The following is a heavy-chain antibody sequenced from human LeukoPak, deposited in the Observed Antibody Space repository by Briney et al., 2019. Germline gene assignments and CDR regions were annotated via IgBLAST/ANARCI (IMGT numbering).Heavy chain of an antibody. Sequence: SETLSLTCTVSGGSISSYYWSWIRQPPGKGLEWIGYIYYSGSTNYNPSLKSRVTISVDTSKNQFSLKLSSVTAADTAVYYCASWPVGWYGEDSWGQGTLVTVSS. CDR1: GGSISSYY. CDR3: ASWPVGWYGEDS. CDR2: IYYSGST. J-gene: IGHJ4*02. V-gene: IGHV4-59*01. D-gene: IGHD6-19*01.